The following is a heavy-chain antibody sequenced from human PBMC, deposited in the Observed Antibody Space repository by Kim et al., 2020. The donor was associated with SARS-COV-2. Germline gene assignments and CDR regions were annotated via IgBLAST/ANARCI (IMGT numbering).Heavy chain of an antibody. CDR1: GFTFSFYY. V-gene: IGHV3-7*03. Sequence: GGSLRLSCAASGFTFSFYYMGWARQAPGKGLEWLANINHDGSGKAYVDSVKGRFTISRDNAKNSLFLQMNSLRAEDTAVYVCARDDTAGNIDYWGEGTQVTVSS. J-gene: IGHJ4*02. D-gene: IGHD3-10*01. CDR3: ARDDTAGNIDY. CDR2: INHDGSGK.